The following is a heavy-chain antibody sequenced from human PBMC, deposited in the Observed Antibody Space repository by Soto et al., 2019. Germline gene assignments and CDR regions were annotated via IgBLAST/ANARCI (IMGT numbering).Heavy chain of an antibody. CDR2: INAGNGNT. D-gene: IGHD7-27*01. V-gene: IGHV1-3*05. J-gene: IGHJ4*02. CDR3: ASSGGYWGIDY. Sequence: QVQLVQSGAEEKKPGASVKVSCEASGDTFTSYALHRVRQAPGQRLEWMGWINAGNGNTKYSQKLQGRVTITRDTSASTAYMELSSLRSEDTAVYYCASSGGYWGIDYWGQGTLVTVSS. CDR1: GDTFTSYA.